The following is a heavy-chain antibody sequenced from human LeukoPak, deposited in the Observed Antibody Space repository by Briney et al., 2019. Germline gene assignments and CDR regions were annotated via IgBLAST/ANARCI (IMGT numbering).Heavy chain of an antibody. CDR2: IYYSGST. CDR1: GGSISSGGYY. V-gene: IGHV4-31*03. J-gene: IGHJ3*02. D-gene: IGHD3-3*01. CDR3: ARGAYYDFWSGPGAFDI. Sequence: SQTLSLTCTVSGGSISSGGYYWSWIRQHPGKGLEWIGYIYYSGSTYYNPSLKSRVTISVDTSKNQFSLKLSSVTAADTAVYYCARGAYYDFWSGPGAFDIWGQGTMVTVSS.